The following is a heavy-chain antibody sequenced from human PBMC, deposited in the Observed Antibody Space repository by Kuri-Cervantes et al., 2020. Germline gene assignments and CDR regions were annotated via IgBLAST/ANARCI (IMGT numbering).Heavy chain of an antibody. J-gene: IGHJ3*02. CDR1: GFTFDDYA. Sequence: GGSLRLSCAASGFTFDDYAMHWVRQAPGKGLEWVSLISWDGGSTYYADSVKGRFTISRDNSKNSLYLQMNSLRAEDTALYYCAKAKYDSSGYLAYDIWGQGTMVTVSS. CDR3: AKAKYDSSGYLAYDI. CDR2: ISWDGGST. D-gene: IGHD3-22*01. V-gene: IGHV3-43D*04.